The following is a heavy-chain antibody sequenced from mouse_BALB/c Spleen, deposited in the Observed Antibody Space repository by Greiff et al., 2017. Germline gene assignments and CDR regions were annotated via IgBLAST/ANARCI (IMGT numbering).Heavy chain of an antibody. J-gene: IGHJ1*01. CDR2: IHPSDSET. CDR3: ARPTMITTGYFDV. Sequence: VKLMESGAELVRPGASVKLSCKASGYSFTSYWMNWVKQRPGQGLEWIGMIHPSDSETRLNQKFKDKATLTVDKSSSTAYMQLSSPTSEDSAVYYCARPTMITTGYFDVWGAGTTVTVSS. CDR1: GYSFTSYW. D-gene: IGHD2-4*01. V-gene: IGHV1-61*01.